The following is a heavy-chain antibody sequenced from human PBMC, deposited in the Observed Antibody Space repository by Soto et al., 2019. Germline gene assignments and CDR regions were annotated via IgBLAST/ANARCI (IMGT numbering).Heavy chain of an antibody. J-gene: IGHJ5*02. CDR1: GGTFSSYA. Sequence: QVQLVQSGAEVKKPGSSVKVSCKASGGTFSSYAISWVRQAPGQGLEWMGGIIPIFGTANYAQKFQGRVTIPADKSTGKAYMGLSSLRSEDTAVYYCARDRVYEDGGSSGGTWGQGTLVTVSS. V-gene: IGHV1-69*06. D-gene: IGHD1-26*01. CDR3: ARDRVYEDGGSSGGT. CDR2: IIPIFGTA.